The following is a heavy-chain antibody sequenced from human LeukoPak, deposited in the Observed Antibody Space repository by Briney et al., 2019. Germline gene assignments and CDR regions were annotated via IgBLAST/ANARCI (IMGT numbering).Heavy chain of an antibody. CDR3: ARGRYTYGGAVGDYFDY. CDR1: GGSIRSTNYY. D-gene: IGHD5-18*01. V-gene: IGHV4-39*07. J-gene: IGHJ4*02. Sequence: PSETLSLTCTVSGGSIRSTNYYWGWIRQPPGKGLEWIGSIYSGGTYYNPSLRSRVTMSVDTSKNQFSLKLSSVTAADTAVYYCARGRYTYGGAVGDYFDYWGQGTLVTVSS. CDR2: IYSGGT.